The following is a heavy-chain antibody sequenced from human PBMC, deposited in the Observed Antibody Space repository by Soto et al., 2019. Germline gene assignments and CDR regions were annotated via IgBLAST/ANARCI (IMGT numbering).Heavy chain of an antibody. D-gene: IGHD4-17*01. V-gene: IGHV3-23*01. J-gene: IGHJ1*01. Sequence: EVQLLESGGGLVQPGGSLRLSCAPSGFTFSTYAMNWVRQAPGKGLEWLSATTGSGGSTYYADSVKGRFTISRDNSKKTLYLQMNSLRADDTAVYYCATYYGDYAGGEFFQHWGQGTLVTVSS. CDR1: GFTFSTYA. CDR3: ATYYGDYAGGEFFQH. CDR2: TTGSGGST.